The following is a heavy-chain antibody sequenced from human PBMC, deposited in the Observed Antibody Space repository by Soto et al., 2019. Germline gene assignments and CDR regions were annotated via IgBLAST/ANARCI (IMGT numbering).Heavy chain of an antibody. CDR1: GFTFSSYA. D-gene: IGHD2-15*01. CDR2: ISGSGGST. CDR3: AKSLVRGYCSGGSCYFSFDI. Sequence: EVQLLESGGGLVQPGGSLRLSCAASGFTFSSYAMSWVRQAPGKGLEWVSAISGSGGSTYYADSVKGRFTISRDNSKNTLYLPMNSLRGEDTAVYYCAKSLVRGYCSGGSCYFSFDIWGQGTMVTVSS. V-gene: IGHV3-23*01. J-gene: IGHJ3*02.